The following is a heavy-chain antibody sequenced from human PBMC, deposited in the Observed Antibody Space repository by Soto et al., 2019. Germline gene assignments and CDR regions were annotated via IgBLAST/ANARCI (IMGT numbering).Heavy chain of an antibody. CDR2: ISYDGSNK. Sequence: QVQLVESGGGVVQPGRSLRLSCAASGFTFSSYAMYWGRQAPGKGLEWGAVISYDGSNKYYADSVKGRFTISRDNSKNTLYLQMNSLRAEDTAVYYCARETDFDSTIGAFDIWGQGTMITVSS. J-gene: IGHJ3*02. V-gene: IGHV3-30-3*01. CDR1: GFTFSSYA. CDR3: ARETDFDSTIGAFDI. D-gene: IGHD2-21*01.